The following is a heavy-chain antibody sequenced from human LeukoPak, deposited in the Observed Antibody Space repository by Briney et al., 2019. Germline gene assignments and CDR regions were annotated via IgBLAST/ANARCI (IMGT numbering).Heavy chain of an antibody. D-gene: IGHD2-2*02. Sequence: GGSLRLSCTASGFTFKAFAMKWVRQAPGKGLEWVSDIFGTGDGAESHYADSVKGRFTISRDNSNNMLYLQMNSLRAEDTALYHCARGTSASAYSAMDVWGQGTTVTVSS. CDR1: GFTFKAFA. V-gene: IGHV3-23*01. CDR2: IFGTGDGAES. J-gene: IGHJ6*02. CDR3: ARGTSASAYSAMDV.